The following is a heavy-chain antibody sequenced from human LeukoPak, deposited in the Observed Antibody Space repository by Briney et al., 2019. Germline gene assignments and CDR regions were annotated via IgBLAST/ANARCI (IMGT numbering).Heavy chain of an antibody. CDR1: GYIFTSCS. CDR3: ARGEYCNSNSCYITWWFAP. CDR2: ISTYNGNT. J-gene: IGHJ5*02. D-gene: IGHD2-2*02. Sequence: ASVKVSCKASGYIFTSCSVGWVRQAPGQGREWMGWISTYNGNTNYAQKLQGRITMTTDTSTSTAYMELRSLRSDDTAVYYCARGEYCNSNSCYITWWFAPWGQGTLATVSS. V-gene: IGHV1-18*01.